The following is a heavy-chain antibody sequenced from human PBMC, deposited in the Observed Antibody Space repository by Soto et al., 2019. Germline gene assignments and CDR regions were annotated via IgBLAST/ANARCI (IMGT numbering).Heavy chain of an antibody. D-gene: IGHD2-2*01. CDR2: IITIFGTA. J-gene: IGHJ5*02. V-gene: IGHV1-69*01. CDR3: PSNAPPPSMHQGWFDP. Sequence: QVQLLQSGAEVKKPGSSVKVSCKASGGTFSSYAISWVRQAPGQGLEWMGGIITIFGTANYAQKFKGRVTITADETTRPAYMELSSLRSEDPAVYYCPSNAPPPSMHQGWFDPWGQGTLVTVSS. CDR1: GGTFSSYA.